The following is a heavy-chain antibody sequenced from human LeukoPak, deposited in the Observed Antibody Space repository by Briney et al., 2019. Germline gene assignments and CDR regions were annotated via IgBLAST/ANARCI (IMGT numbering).Heavy chain of an antibody. D-gene: IGHD4-17*01. CDR3: AIGLYGGPFDY. Sequence: GGSLRLSCAASGVTFSNYAMTWVRQAPGKGLEWVSAISGSGPNTYYADSGKGRFTISRDNSKNTLYLQMNSLRADDTAVYYCAIGLYGGPFDYWGQGTLVTVSS. J-gene: IGHJ4*02. CDR2: ISGSGPNT. CDR1: GVTFSNYA. V-gene: IGHV3-23*01.